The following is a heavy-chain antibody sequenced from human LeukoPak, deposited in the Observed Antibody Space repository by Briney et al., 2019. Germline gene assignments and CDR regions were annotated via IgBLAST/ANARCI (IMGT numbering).Heavy chain of an antibody. V-gene: IGHV3-23*01. D-gene: IGHD5-24*01. Sequence: GGSLRLSCAASGFTFSSYAMSWARQAPGKGLEWVSAISGSGGSTYYADAVKGRFTISRDNSKNTLYLQMNSLRAEDTAVYYCAREFRDGYSGYYFDYWGQGTLVTVSS. CDR2: ISGSGGST. CDR1: GFTFSSYA. J-gene: IGHJ4*02. CDR3: AREFRDGYSGYYFDY.